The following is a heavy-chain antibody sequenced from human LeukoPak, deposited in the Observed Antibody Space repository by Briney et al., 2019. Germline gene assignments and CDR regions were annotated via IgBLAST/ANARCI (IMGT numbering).Heavy chain of an antibody. V-gene: IGHV3-30*04. CDR3: ARDATLVAVAGTLDY. J-gene: IGHJ4*02. CDR2: ISYDGSNK. CDR1: GFTFSSYA. D-gene: IGHD6-19*01. Sequence: GGSLRLSCAASGFTFSSYAMHWVRQAPGKGLEWVAVISYDGSNKYYADSVKGRLTISRDNSKNTLYLQMNSLRAEDTAVYYCARDATLVAVAGTLDYWGQGTLVTVSS.